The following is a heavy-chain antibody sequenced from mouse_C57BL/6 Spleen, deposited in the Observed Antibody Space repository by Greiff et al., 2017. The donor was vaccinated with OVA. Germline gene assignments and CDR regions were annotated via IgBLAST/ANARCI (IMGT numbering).Heavy chain of an antibody. D-gene: IGHD1-1*01. CDR2: INPNNGGT. CDR3: ARIEITTVVGAMDY. Sequence: VQLKQSGPELVKPGASVKIPCKASGYTFTDYNMDWVKQSHGKSLEWIGDINPNNGGTIYNQKFKGKATLTVDKSSSTAYMELRSLTSEDTAVYYCARIEITTVVGAMDYWGQGTSVTVSS. V-gene: IGHV1-18*01. CDR1: GYTFTDYN. J-gene: IGHJ4*01.